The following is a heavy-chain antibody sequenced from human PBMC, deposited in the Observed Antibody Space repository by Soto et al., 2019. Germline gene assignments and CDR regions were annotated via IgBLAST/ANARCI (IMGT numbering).Heavy chain of an antibody. CDR2: ISHDGINK. V-gene: IGHV3-30-3*01. CDR3: ARDMYSSDYFVKWFEP. D-gene: IGHD6-19*01. J-gene: IGHJ5*02. CDR1: GFSFSSYA. Sequence: QVRLVESGGGVVQPGRSLRLSCTASGFSFSSYAMYWFGQPPGKGLEWVAVISHDGINKHYADSVKGRVTVSRDNSNHSLDLQLNRQRGEDTAMYSCARDMYSSDYFVKWFEPWGQGTLVTVSS.